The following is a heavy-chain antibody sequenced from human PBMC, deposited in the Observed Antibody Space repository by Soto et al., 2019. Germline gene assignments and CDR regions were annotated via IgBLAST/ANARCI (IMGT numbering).Heavy chain of an antibody. V-gene: IGHV3-23*01. Sequence: GGSLRLSCAASGISFSSYAMSWVRQAPGKGLEWVSAISGSGGSTYYADSVKGRFTISRDNSKNTLYLQMNSLRAEDTAVYYCAKDPRYFDWLPGPYYFDYWGQGTLVTVSS. CDR3: AKDPRYFDWLPGPYYFDY. J-gene: IGHJ4*02. CDR1: GISFSSYA. D-gene: IGHD3-9*01. CDR2: ISGSGGST.